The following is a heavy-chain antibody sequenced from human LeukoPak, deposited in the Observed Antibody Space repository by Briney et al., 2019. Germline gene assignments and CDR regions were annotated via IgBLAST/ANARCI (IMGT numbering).Heavy chain of an antibody. Sequence: ASVKVSCKASGYTFTSYDINWVRQATGQGLEWMGWMNPNSGNTGYAQKFLGRVTMTRNTSISTAYMELSSLRSEDTAVYYCARVRNPGLRYFDWSIDAFDIWGQGTMVTVSS. CDR1: GYTFTSYD. CDR2: MNPNSGNT. V-gene: IGHV1-8*01. CDR3: ARVRNPGLRYFDWSIDAFDI. D-gene: IGHD3-9*01. J-gene: IGHJ3*02.